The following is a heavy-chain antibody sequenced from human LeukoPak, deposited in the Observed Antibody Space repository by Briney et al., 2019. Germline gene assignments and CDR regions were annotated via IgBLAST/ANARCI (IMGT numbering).Heavy chain of an antibody. CDR1: GFTFSSYA. V-gene: IGHV3-23*01. Sequence: GALRLSCAASGFTFSSYAMSWVRQAPGKGLEWVSAISGSGGSTYYADSVKGRFTISRDNSKNTLYLQMNSLRAEDTAVYYCARSLGYSYGIYYYYYGMDVWGQGTTVTVSS. CDR2: ISGSGGST. CDR3: ARSLGYSYGIYYYYYGMDV. J-gene: IGHJ6*02. D-gene: IGHD5-18*01.